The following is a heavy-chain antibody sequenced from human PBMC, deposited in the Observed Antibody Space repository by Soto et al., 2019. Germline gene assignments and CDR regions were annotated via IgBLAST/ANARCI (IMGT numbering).Heavy chain of an antibody. CDR3: ARNTLVAPPQSPYYYYYGMDV. V-gene: IGHV4-39*01. CDR2: IYYSGST. J-gene: IGHJ6*02. D-gene: IGHD6-6*01. Sequence: TLSLTCTVSGGSISSSSYYWGWIRQPPGKGLEWIGSIYYSGSTYYNPSLKSRVTISVDTSKNQFSLKLSSVTAADTAVYYCARNTLVAPPQSPYYYYYGMDVWGQGTTVTVSS. CDR1: GGSISSSSYY.